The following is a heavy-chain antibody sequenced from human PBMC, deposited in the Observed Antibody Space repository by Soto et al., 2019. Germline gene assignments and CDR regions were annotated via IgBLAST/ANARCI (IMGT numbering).Heavy chain of an antibody. D-gene: IGHD3-10*01. CDR1: EFTFSSYA. Sequence: EVQLLESGGGLVQPGGSLRLSCAASEFTFSSYAMSWVRQAPGKGLEWVSAISGSGGSTYYADSVKGRFTISRDNSKNTLYLQMNSLRAEDTAVYYCAKDPYRGVRGVIIPTHFDYWGQGTLVTVSS. V-gene: IGHV3-23*01. CDR2: ISGSGGST. CDR3: AKDPYRGVRGVIIPTHFDY. J-gene: IGHJ4*02.